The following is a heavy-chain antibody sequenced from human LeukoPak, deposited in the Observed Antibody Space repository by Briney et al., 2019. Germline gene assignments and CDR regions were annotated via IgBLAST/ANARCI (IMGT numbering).Heavy chain of an antibody. CDR1: GFTVSSNY. J-gene: IGHJ5*02. D-gene: IGHD3-10*01. CDR3: ARRGGWFDP. CDR2: INHSGST. Sequence: GSLRLSCAASGFTVSSNYMSWIRQPPGKGLEWIGEINHSGSTNYNPSLKSRVTISVDTSKNQFSLKLSSVTAADTAVYYCARRGGWFDPWGQGTLVTVSS. V-gene: IGHV4-34*01.